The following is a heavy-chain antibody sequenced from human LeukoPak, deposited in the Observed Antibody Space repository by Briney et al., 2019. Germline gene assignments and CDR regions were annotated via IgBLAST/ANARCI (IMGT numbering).Heavy chain of an antibody. V-gene: IGHV3-48*01. CDR3: ARGAAMDGPYNWFDP. D-gene: IGHD2-8*01. J-gene: IGHJ5*02. CDR2: ISTSRTTI. Sequence: GGSLRLSCAASGFTFSSYSMNWVRRAPGKGLEWVSYISTSRTTIYYADSVKGRFTISRDNAKNSVDLQMNSLRAEDTAVYYCARGAAMDGPYNWFDPWGQGTLVTVSS. CDR1: GFTFSSYS.